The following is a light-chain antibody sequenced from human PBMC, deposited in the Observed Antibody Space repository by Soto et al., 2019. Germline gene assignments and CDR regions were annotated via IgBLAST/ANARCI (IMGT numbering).Light chain of an antibody. V-gene: IGKV3D-20*02. CDR3: QQRNIWPPVT. CDR1: QSVPSTY. CDR2: GTS. J-gene: IGKJ5*01. Sequence: VLSQSPGRLSLSPGERATLSCRASQSVPSTYFAWYQQKSGQPPRLLISGTSNRAAGIPARFSGSGSGTDFTLTISSLEPEDSAVYYCQQRNIWPPVTFGQGTRLEIK.